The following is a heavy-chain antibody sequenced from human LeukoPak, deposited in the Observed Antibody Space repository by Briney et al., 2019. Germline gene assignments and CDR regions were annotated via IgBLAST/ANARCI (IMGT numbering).Heavy chain of an antibody. D-gene: IGHD4-11*01. CDR2: IYPGDSDT. V-gene: IGHV5-51*01. CDR3: ARRTRVSATVNTFDY. J-gene: IGHJ4*02. Sequence: GESLKISCKGSGYSFTSYWIGWVRQMPGKGLEWMGIIYPGDSDTRYGPSFQGQVTISADKSISTAYLQWSSLKASDTAMYYCARRTRVSATVNTFDYWGQGTLVTVSS. CDR1: GYSFTSYW.